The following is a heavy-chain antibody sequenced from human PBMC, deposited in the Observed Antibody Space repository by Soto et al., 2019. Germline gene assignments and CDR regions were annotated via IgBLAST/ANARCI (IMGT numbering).Heavy chain of an antibody. V-gene: IGHV4-34*01. Sequence: QVQLQQWGAGLLKPSETLSLTCAVYGASFTNYYGCWIRQSPGKGLEWIGEVSHTGHTNYNPSLNSRVTMSIDTSKNQFFLKLNSVTAADIGMYYCARNGGSTWFYFDSWGQGTVVTVSS. J-gene: IGHJ4*02. CDR3: ARNGGSTWFYFDS. CDR1: GASFTNYY. D-gene: IGHD6-13*01. CDR2: VSHTGHT.